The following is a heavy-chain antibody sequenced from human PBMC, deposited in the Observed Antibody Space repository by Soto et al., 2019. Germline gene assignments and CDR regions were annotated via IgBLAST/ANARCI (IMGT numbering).Heavy chain of an antibody. Sequence: VQLVQSGAEVKRPGASVKVSCKTSGYTFSSYGINWVRQAPEEGLDWVGWISGSNDDTDYAQKFHGRVTLTTDTSTRTAYMELRSLSSDDTAVYYCATLAAAGTGMRYWGQGTQVTVSS. CDR3: ATLAAAGTGMRY. D-gene: IGHD6-13*01. CDR1: GYTFSSYG. CDR2: ISGSNDDT. J-gene: IGHJ4*02. V-gene: IGHV1-18*01.